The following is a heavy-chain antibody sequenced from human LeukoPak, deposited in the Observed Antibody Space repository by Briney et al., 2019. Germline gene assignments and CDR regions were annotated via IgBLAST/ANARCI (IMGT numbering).Heavy chain of an antibody. CDR3: ARDLAVAGFAY. D-gene: IGHD6-19*01. CDR2: ISVSGDST. Sequence: PGGSLRLSCAASGFTFSSYAMNWVRQAPGKGLEWVSGISVSGDSTYYADSVEGRFTISRDNSQNILYLQMNSLRVEDMAIYYCARDLAVAGFAYWGQGALVTVSS. V-gene: IGHV3-23*01. J-gene: IGHJ4*02. CDR1: GFTFSSYA.